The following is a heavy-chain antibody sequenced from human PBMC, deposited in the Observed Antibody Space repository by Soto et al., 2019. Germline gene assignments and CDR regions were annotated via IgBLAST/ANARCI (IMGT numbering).Heavy chain of an antibody. D-gene: IGHD1-1*01. CDR2: IIPIFGTA. CDR3: ARGKELEPRRGYYYYGMDV. CDR1: GGTFSSYA. V-gene: IGHV1-69*13. Sequence: SVKVSCKASGGTFSSYAISWVRQAPGQGLEWTGGIIPIFGTANYAQKFQGRVTITADESTSTAYMELSSLRSEDTAVYYCARGKELEPRRGYYYYGMDVWGQGTTVTVS. J-gene: IGHJ6*02.